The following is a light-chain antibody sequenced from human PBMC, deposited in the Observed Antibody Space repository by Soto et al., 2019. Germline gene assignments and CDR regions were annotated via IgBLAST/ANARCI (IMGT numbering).Light chain of an antibody. CDR2: AAS. V-gene: IGKV1-39*01. Sequence: DIQMTQSPSSLSAPVGDRVTITCRASQSISTHLSWYQQKPGKAPKLLIYAASILQSGVPSRFSGSGSGTDFTLTISSLQPEDFATYYCQQSYSTPPLTFGQGTRLEIK. CDR1: QSISTH. CDR3: QQSYSTPPLT. J-gene: IGKJ5*01.